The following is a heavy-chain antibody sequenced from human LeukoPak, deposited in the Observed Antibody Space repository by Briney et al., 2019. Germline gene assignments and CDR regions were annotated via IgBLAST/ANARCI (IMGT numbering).Heavy chain of an antibody. V-gene: IGHV3-49*03. Sequence: GRSLRLSCTASGFTFGDYGMSWFRQAPGKGPEWVSFIRSKAHGGTIEYAASVKGRFTISRDDSKSIAYLQMNSLKTEDTAVYYCTRNPYYDFCCFDYWGQGTLVTVSS. CDR3: TRNPYYDFCCFDY. CDR2: IRSKAHGGTI. J-gene: IGHJ4*02. CDR1: GFTFGDYG. D-gene: IGHD3-3*01.